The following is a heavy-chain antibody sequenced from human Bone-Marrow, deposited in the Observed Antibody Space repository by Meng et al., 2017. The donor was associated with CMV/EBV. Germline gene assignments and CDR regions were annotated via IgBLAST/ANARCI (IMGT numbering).Heavy chain of an antibody. CDR1: GGSISSYY. D-gene: IGHD2/OR15-2a*01. CDR3: ASRRGYYYYGMDV. J-gene: IGHJ6*02. CDR2: VYYSGST. V-gene: IGHV4-59*01. Sequence: SETLSLTCNVFGGSISSYYWSWIRQPPGKGLEWIGYVYYSGSTNYNPSLKSRVTISADTSKNQSSLKLTSVTAAGTAVYYCASRRGYYYYGMDVWGQGTTVTVSS.